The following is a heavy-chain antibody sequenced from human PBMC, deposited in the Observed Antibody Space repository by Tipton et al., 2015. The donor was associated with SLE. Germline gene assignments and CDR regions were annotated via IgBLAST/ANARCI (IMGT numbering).Heavy chain of an antibody. V-gene: IGHV3-20*01. D-gene: IGHD6-13*01. Sequence: SLRLSCAASGFTFDDYGMSWVRQAPGKGLEWVSGINWNGGSTGYADSVKGRFTISRDNAKNSLYLQMNSLRAEDTALYHCARARVSRSSWPFDYWGQGTLVTVSS. J-gene: IGHJ4*02. CDR1: GFTFDDYG. CDR2: INWNGGST. CDR3: ARARVSRSSWPFDY.